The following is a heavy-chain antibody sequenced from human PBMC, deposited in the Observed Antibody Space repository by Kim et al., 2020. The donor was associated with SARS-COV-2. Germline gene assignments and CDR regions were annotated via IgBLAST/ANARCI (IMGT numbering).Heavy chain of an antibody. CDR1: GYTFTSYD. V-gene: IGHV1-8*01. J-gene: IGHJ6*03. CDR2: MNPNSGNT. CDR3: ARGLLVRGVFYCYYYMDV. Sequence: ASVKVSCKASGYTFTSYDINWVRQATGQGLEWMGWMNPNSGNTGYAQKFQGRVTMTRNTSISTAYMELSSLRSEDTAVYYCARGLLVRGVFYCYYYMDVWGKGTTVTVSS. D-gene: IGHD3-10*01.